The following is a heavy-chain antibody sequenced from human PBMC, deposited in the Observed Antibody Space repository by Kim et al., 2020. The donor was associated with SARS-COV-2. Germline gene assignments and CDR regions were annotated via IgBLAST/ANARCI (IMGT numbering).Heavy chain of an antibody. D-gene: IGHD1-26*01. CDR2: ISYEGSNK. CDR3: AKSFSGSYFGYDY. J-gene: IGHJ4*02. V-gene: IGHV3-30*18. CDR1: GFTFNTYG. Sequence: GGSLRLSCAASGFTFNTYGMRWVRQAPGKGLEWVAVISYEGSNKYYADSVKGRFTISRDNYKNTMYLPMNSRRIEDTAVYYCAKSFSGSYFGYDYCGQGTLVTASS.